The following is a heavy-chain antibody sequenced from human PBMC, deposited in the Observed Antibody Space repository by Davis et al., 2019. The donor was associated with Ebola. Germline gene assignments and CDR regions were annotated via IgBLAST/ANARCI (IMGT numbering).Heavy chain of an antibody. CDR3: ARFGGPTLRHAYFDY. D-gene: IGHD3-16*01. V-gene: IGHV5-51*01. Sequence: GESLKISCKGSGYSFTSYWIGWVRQMPGKGLEWMGIIYPGDSDTRYSPSFQGQVTMSADKSINTAFLQWSSLRASDTAIYYCARFGGPTLRHAYFDYWGQGTLVTVSS. CDR2: IYPGDSDT. J-gene: IGHJ4*02. CDR1: GYSFTSYW.